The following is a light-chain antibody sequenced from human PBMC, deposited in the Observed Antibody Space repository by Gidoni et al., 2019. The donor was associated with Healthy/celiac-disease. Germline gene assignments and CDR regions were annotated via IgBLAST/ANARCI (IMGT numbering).Light chain of an antibody. J-gene: IGKJ4*01. CDR2: GAA. CDR1: QSVSSN. V-gene: IGKV3-15*01. CDR3: QQYNNGLLT. Sequence: EIVLTQSPATLSVSPGERATLSCRASQSVSSNLAWYQQKPGQAHRLLNYGAATRATGIPARFSGSGSGTEFTLTISSLQSEDFAGYYCQQYNNGLLTFGGGTKVEIK.